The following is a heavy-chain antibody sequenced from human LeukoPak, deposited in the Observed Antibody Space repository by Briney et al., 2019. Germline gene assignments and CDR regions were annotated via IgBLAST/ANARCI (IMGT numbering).Heavy chain of an antibody. CDR2: ISRSGDTA. J-gene: IGHJ6*04. V-gene: IGHV3-23*01. CDR3: AELGITMIGGV. Sequence: PGGSLRLSCAASGFTFRNHGMHWVRQAPGKGLEWVSGISRSGDTAYYTKSVKGRFSISRDNAKNSLYLQMNSLRAEDTAVYYCAELGITMIGGVWGKGTTVTISS. CDR1: GFTFRNHG. D-gene: IGHD3-10*02.